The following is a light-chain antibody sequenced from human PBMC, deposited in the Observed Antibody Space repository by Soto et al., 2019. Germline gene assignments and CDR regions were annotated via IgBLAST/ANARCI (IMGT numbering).Light chain of an antibody. CDR3: CSYAGTYILV. V-gene: IGLV2-11*01. J-gene: IGLJ3*02. CDR1: SSDVGVYNY. CDR2: DVT. Sequence: QSALTQTRSVSGSPGQSVTISCTGTSSDVGVYNYVSWFQQHPGKAPKLIIYDVTKRPSGVPDRFSGSKSGNTASLAISGLQAEDEAHYYCCSYAGTYILVFGGGTKVTVL.